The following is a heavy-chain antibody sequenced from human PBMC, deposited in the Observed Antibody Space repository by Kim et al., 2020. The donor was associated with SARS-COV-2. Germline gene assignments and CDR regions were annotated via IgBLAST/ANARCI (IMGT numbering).Heavy chain of an antibody. D-gene: IGHD3-10*01. CDR2: IYYSGST. Sequence: SETLSLTCTVSGGSISSSSYYWGWIRQPPGKGLEWIGSIYYSGSTYYNPSLKSRVTISVDTSKNQFSLKLSSVTAADTAVYYCASSSGSLTPFDYWGQGTLVTVSS. V-gene: IGHV4-39*07. CDR1: GGSISSSSYY. CDR3: ASSSGSLTPFDY. J-gene: IGHJ4*02.